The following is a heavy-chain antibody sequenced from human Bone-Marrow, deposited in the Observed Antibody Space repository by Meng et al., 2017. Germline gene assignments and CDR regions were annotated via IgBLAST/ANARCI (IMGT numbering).Heavy chain of an antibody. CDR2: ISNNTGTP. Sequence: QVQLVQSGSELKTPGASVKVSCKASGYTFSTYTINWVRQANGRGLEWMGWISNNTGTPTYTQGFTGRFVFSLDTSVSTAYLQISSLKAEDTAVYYCARGGNFDPWGQGTLVTVSS. D-gene: IGHD2/OR15-2a*01. J-gene: IGHJ5*02. V-gene: IGHV7-4-1*02. CDR3: ARGGNFDP. CDR1: GYTFSTYT.